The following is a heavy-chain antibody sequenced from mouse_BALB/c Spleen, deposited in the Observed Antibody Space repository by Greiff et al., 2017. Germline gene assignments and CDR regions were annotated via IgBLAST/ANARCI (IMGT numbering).Heavy chain of an antibody. CDR2: ISSGGSYT. Sequence: EVMLVESGGGLVKPGGSLKLSCAASGFTFSSYAMSWVRQSPEKRLEWVAEISSGGSYTYYPDTVTGRFTISRDNAKNTLYLEMSSLRSEDTAMYYGEREWGNYRAMDYWGQGTSVTVSA. CDR1: GFTFSSYA. J-gene: IGHJ4*01. V-gene: IGHV5-9-4*01. CDR3: EREWGNYRAMDY. D-gene: IGHD2-1*01.